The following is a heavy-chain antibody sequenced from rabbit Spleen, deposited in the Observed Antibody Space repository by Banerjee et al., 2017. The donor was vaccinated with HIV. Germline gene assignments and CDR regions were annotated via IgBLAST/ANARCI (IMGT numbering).Heavy chain of an antibody. D-gene: IGHD1-1*01. CDR3: VRDRDPSTSDYRKLDL. V-gene: IGHV1S47*01. CDR2: IDPVFGIT. Sequence: QEQLVESGGGLVQPGGSLKLSCKASGFDFSTYGVSWVRQAPGKGLEWIGYIDPVFGITVYASWVNGRFTISRENTQNTVSLQMNSLTAADTATYFCVRDRDPSTSDYRKLDLWGPGTLVTVS. CDR1: GFDFSTYG. J-gene: IGHJ6*01.